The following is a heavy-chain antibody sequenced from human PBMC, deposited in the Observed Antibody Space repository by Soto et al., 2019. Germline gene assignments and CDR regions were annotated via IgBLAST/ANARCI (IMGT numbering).Heavy chain of an antibody. V-gene: IGHV3-74*01. Sequence: GGSLRLSCAASGFSLSVYWMHWVRQAPGKGLAWVSRIDTYGSATKYADSVEGRFTISRDNAKNTLYLQMNSLRAEDTAVYYCARGLFLDYWGQGTRVTVSS. CDR2: IDTYGSAT. CDR1: GFSLSVYW. CDR3: ARGLFLDY. J-gene: IGHJ4*02. D-gene: IGHD3-3*01.